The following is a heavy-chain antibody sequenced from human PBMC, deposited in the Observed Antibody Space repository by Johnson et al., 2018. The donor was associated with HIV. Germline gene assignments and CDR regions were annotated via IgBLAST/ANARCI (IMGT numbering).Heavy chain of an antibody. V-gene: IGHV3-30*02. Sequence: QVQLVESGGGVVQPGGSLRLSCAASAFTFSSYAIHWVRQAPGKGLEWVAFIHYDGNNKYYADSVKGRFTISRDNSKNTLYLQMNSLRAGDTAVYYCARAVGVWGDQLGFDIWGQGTMVTVSS. CDR3: ARAVGVWGDQLGFDI. CDR1: AFTFSSYA. J-gene: IGHJ3*02. CDR2: IHYDGNNK. D-gene: IGHD3-16*01.